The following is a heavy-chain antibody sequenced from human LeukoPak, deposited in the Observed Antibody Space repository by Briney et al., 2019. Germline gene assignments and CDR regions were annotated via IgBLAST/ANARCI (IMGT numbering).Heavy chain of an antibody. CDR3: ARDAGSTSATYYYYGMDV. J-gene: IGHJ6*02. CDR2: IKQDGSEK. Sequence: PGGSLRLSCAASGFTFSSYCMSWVRQAPGKGLEWVANIKQDGSEKYYVDSVKGRFTISRDNAKNSLYLQMNSLRAEDTAVYYCARDAGSTSATYYYYGMDVWGQGTTVTVSS. CDR1: GFTFSSYC. V-gene: IGHV3-7*01. D-gene: IGHD2-2*01.